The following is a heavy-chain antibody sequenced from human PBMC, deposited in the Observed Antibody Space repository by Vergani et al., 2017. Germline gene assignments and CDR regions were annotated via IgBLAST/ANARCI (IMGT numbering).Heavy chain of an antibody. J-gene: IGHJ6*03. CDR1: GFTFTNHA. CDR2: ISYDGSNE. Sequence: QVQLVESGGGVVQPGTSLRLSCAASGFTFTNHAMHWVRQAPGKGLEWVALISYDGSNEYYADSVKGRFPISRDNSKNTLFMQMSSLSGDDTAVYYCARGNFWSGYGTNYMDVWGKGTTVTVSS. CDR3: ARGNFWSGYGTNYMDV. V-gene: IGHV3-30*04. D-gene: IGHD3-3*01.